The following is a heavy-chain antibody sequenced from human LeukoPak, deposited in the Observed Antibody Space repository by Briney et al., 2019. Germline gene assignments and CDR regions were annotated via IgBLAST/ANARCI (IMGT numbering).Heavy chain of an antibody. D-gene: IGHD1-20*01. CDR2: IWYDGSNK. CDR3: ARDITGSYYFDY. J-gene: IGHJ4*02. CDR1: GFTFSSYG. Sequence: GGSLRLSCAASGFTFSSYGMHWVRQAPGKGLEWVAVIWYDGSNKYYADSVKGRFTISRDNSKNTLYLQMNSLRAEDTAVYYCARDITGSYYFDYWGQGTLVTVSS. V-gene: IGHV3-33*01.